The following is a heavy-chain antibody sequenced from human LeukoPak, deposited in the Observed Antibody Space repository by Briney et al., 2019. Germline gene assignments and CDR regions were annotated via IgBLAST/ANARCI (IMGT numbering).Heavy chain of an antibody. Sequence: PGGSLRLSCAASGFTFSDYYMSWIRQAPGKGLEWVSYISSSSSYIYYADSVKGRFTISRDNAKNSLYLQMNSLRAEDTAVYYCARKKDSSSSFDYWGQGTLVTVSS. V-gene: IGHV3-11*06. D-gene: IGHD6-6*01. CDR3: ARKKDSSSSFDY. CDR1: GFTFSDYY. CDR2: ISSSSSYI. J-gene: IGHJ4*02.